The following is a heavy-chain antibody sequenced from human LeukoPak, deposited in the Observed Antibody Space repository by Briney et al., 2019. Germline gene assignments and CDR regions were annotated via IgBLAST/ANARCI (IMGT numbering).Heavy chain of an antibody. J-gene: IGHJ5*02. CDR1: GFTFSAYA. V-gene: IGHV3-23*01. CDR2: IRESGGTT. Sequence: GGSLRLSCAASGFTFSAYAMSWVRQAPGKGLQWVSAIRESGGTTYYADSVKGRFTISRDNSKNRLYLQMNSLRAEDTAVYYCARVVSSSWSNWFDPWGQGTLVTVSS. D-gene: IGHD6-13*01. CDR3: ARVVSSSWSNWFDP.